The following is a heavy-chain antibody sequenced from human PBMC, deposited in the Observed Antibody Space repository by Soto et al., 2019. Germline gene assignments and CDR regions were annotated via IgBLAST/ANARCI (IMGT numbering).Heavy chain of an antibody. CDR1: GFTFSSYS. D-gene: IGHD2-21*02. CDR3: ARDNNRVVTPFQH. Sequence: NPGGSLRLSCAASGFTFSSYSMNWVRQAPGKGLEWVSSISSSSSYIYYADSVKGRFTISRDNAKNSLYLQMNSLRAEDTAVYYCARDNNRVVTPFQHWGQGTLVTVSS. V-gene: IGHV3-21*01. J-gene: IGHJ1*01. CDR2: ISSSSSYI.